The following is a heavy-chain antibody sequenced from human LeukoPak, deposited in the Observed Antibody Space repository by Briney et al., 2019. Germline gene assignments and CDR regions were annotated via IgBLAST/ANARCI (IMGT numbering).Heavy chain of an antibody. V-gene: IGHV1-69*05. CDR2: IIPIFGTA. Sequence: ASVKVSCKASGGTFSSYAISWVRQAPGQGLEWMGRIIPIFGTANYAQKFQGRVTITTGESTSTAYMELSSLRSEDTAVYYCAAGGYCSGGSCYPFDPWGQGTLVTVSS. J-gene: IGHJ5*02. D-gene: IGHD2-15*01. CDR3: AAGGYCSGGSCYPFDP. CDR1: GGTFSSYA.